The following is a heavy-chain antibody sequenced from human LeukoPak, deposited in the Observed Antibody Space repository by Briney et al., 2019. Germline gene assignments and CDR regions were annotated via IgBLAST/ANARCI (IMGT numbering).Heavy chain of an antibody. CDR2: ISSSGSII. D-gene: IGHD3-16*01. CDR1: GFTFSSCG. Sequence: GGSLRLSCAVSGFTFSSCGMNWVRQAPGKGLEWVSYISSSGSIIYYADSVKGRFTISRDNAKNSLYLQMNSLRAEDTAVYYCAKHWASLLLHYWGQGTLVTVSS. J-gene: IGHJ4*02. CDR3: AKHWASLLLHY. V-gene: IGHV3-48*03.